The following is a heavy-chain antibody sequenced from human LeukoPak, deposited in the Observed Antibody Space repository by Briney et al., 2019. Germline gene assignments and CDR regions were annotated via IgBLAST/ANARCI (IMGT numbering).Heavy chain of an antibody. CDR3: VKFGVDYDMGV. J-gene: IGHJ6*02. CDR2: IHYSGRA. CDR1: GDSISGSY. Sequence: SETLSLTCTVSGDSISGSYWTWVRQPPGQGLEWIGQIHYSGRADYNPSLKRRITISVDSSKNQMSLTLTSVTAADTAIYYCVKFGVDYDMGVWGQGTTVTVSS. V-gene: IGHV4-59*01. D-gene: IGHD3-16*01.